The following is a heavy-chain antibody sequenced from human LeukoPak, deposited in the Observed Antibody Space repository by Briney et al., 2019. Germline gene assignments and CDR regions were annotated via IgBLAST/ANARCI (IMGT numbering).Heavy chain of an antibody. CDR1: GFTFSVEY. CDR2: ISSSGSSI. D-gene: IGHD3-10*01. Sequence: GGSLRFSCAASGFTFSVEYMSWIRQAPGKGLGWVSYISSSGSSIFYADSVKGRFTISRDNAKNSLFLQMNSLRAEDTAVYYCTRARGAGPGAHFDYWGQGTLVTVSS. CDR3: TRARGAGPGAHFDY. V-gene: IGHV3-11*01. J-gene: IGHJ4*02.